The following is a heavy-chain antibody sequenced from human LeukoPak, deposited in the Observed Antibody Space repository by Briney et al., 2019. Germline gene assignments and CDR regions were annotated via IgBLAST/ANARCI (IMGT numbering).Heavy chain of an antibody. CDR2: IKQDGSEK. J-gene: IGHJ6*02. CDR1: GLTFSSYW. V-gene: IGHV3-7*01. CDR3: ARDYYNYYYGMDV. Sequence: GGSLRLSCAASGLTFSSYWMSWVRQAPGKGLEWVANIKQDGSEKYYVDSVKGRFTISRDNAKNSLYLQMNSLRAEDTAVYYCARDYYNYYYGMDVWGQGTTVTVSS.